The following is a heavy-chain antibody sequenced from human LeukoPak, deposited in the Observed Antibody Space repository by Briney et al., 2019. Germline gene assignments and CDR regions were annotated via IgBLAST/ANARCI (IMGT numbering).Heavy chain of an antibody. V-gene: IGHV4-34*01. CDR1: GGSFSGYC. J-gene: IGHJ4*02. CDR2: INHSGST. Sequence: SETLSLTCAVYGGSFSGYCWSWIRQPPGKGLEWIGEINHSGSTNYNPSLKSRVTISVDTSKNQFSLKLSSVTAADTAVYYCARGGEEGVDYWGQGTLVTVSS. D-gene: IGHD3-10*01. CDR3: ARGGEEGVDY.